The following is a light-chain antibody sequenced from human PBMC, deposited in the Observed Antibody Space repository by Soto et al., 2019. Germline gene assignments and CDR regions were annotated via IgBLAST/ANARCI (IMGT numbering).Light chain of an antibody. CDR3: ASHTTTNTRV. J-gene: IGLJ1*01. CDR2: EVS. V-gene: IGLV2-14*03. Sequence: QSALTQPASVSGSPGQSIAISCTGTSSDVGAYDYVSWYQQHPDRAPRLVIYEVSNRPSGVSNRFSGSKSVNTATLTISGLQAGDEADYYCASHTTTNTRVFGTGTKVTVL. CDR1: SSDVGAYDY.